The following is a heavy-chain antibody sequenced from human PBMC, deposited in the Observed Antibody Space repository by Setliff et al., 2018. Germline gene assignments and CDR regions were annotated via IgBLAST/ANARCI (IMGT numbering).Heavy chain of an antibody. Sequence: SETLSLTCTVSGGSISSGSYYWTWIRQPAGKGLEWIGHFYTSGITSYNPSLKSRVTISVDTSKNQFSLKLSSVTAADTAVYYCARQTLRDYFDYWGQGTLVTVSS. V-gene: IGHV4-61*09. J-gene: IGHJ4*02. D-gene: IGHD4-17*01. CDR1: GGSISSGSYY. CDR2: FYTSGIT. CDR3: ARQTLRDYFDY.